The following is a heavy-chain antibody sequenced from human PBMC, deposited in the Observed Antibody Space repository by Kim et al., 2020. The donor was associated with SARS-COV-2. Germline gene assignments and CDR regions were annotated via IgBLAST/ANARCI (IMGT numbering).Heavy chain of an antibody. CDR3: AKRVTVGGLNAFDG. V-gene: IGHV3-23*01. Sequence: YPASVKGRFTISRDNSKNTLYLEINSLRAEDTAVYYCAKRVTVGGLNAFDGWGQGTLVTVSS. D-gene: IGHD6-19*01. J-gene: IGHJ4*02.